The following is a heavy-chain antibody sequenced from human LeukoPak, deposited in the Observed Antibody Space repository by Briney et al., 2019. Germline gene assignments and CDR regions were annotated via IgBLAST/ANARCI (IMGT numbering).Heavy chain of an antibody. CDR3: AAYFGSTSDFQYYNYMDV. Sequence: GGSLRLSCAASGFTFSSYAMHWVRQAPGKGLEYVSSISSNGGSTYYANSVKGRFTISRDNSKNTLYLQMGSLRAEDMAVYYCAAYFGSTSDFQYYNYMDVWGIGTTVTISS. CDR1: GFTFSSYA. D-gene: IGHD3-10*01. J-gene: IGHJ6*03. V-gene: IGHV3-64*01. CDR2: ISSNGGST.